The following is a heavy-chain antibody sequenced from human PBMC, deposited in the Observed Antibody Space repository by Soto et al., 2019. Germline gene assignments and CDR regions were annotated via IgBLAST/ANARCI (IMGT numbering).Heavy chain of an antibody. J-gene: IGHJ4*02. CDR2: ISYSGST. CDR3: ARHRSHNIVVVPAAIGY. CDR1: GGSISSSIYY. Sequence: SGTLSLTCTVSGGSISSSIYYWGWIRQPPGKGLEWIGSISYSGSTYYNPSLKSRVTISVDTSKNQFSLKLSSVTAADTAVYYCARHRSHNIVVVPAAIGYWGQGTLVTVS. D-gene: IGHD2-2*02. V-gene: IGHV4-39*01.